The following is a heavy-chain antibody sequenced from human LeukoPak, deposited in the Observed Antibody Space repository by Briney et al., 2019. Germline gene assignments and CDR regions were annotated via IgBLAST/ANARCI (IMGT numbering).Heavy chain of an antibody. CDR3: ARDGVPWFGEVSFGPN. CDR2: INSDGSST. J-gene: IGHJ4*02. D-gene: IGHD3-10*01. Sequence: PWRSLRLSCAASGFTFSSYWMHWVRQAPGKGLVWVSRINSDGSSTSYADSVKGRFTISRAYAKNTLYLQMNSLTAEDTAVYYCARDGVPWFGEVSFGPNWGQGTLVTVSS. V-gene: IGHV3-74*01. CDR1: GFTFSSYW.